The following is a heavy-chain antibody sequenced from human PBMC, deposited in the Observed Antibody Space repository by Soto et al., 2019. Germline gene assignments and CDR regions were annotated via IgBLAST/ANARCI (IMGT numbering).Heavy chain of an antibody. CDR1: GFTFSSYG. Sequence: GGSLRLSCAASGFTFSSYGMHWVRQAPGKGLEWVAVIWYDGSNKYYADSVKGRFTISRDNSKNTLYLQMNSLRAEDTAVYYCAKGWAARVIGPFGYWAHRTLVTVSS. CDR3: AKGWAARVIGPFGY. J-gene: IGHJ4*01. D-gene: IGHD6-6*01. CDR2: IWYDGSNK. V-gene: IGHV3-33*06.